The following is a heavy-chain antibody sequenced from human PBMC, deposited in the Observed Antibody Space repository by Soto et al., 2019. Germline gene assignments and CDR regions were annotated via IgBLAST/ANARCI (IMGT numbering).Heavy chain of an antibody. CDR1: GFTFSGHW. D-gene: IGHD3-10*01. CDR3: VSLSRTPDALLSFGDQ. J-gene: IGHJ4*02. Sequence: EVQLVESGGGLVQPGGSLRLSCAASGFTFSGHWMSWVRQAPGKGLEWVATIKEDGSEKYYVDSVKGRFTISRDNAKNSLFLQMNSLRAEDTAVYYCVSLSRTPDALLSFGDQWGQGTLVTVSS. V-gene: IGHV3-7*03. CDR2: IKEDGSEK.